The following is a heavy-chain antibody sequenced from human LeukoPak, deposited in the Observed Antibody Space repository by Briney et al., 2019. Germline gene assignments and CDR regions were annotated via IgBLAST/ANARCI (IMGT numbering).Heavy chain of an antibody. CDR1: GFTFSSYS. Sequence: GGSLRLSCAASGFTFSSYSMNWVRQAPGKGLEWVSYISSSSSTIYYADSVKGRFTISRDNAKNSLYLQMNSLRAEDTAVYYCARRSLLEWNNYYYYYMDVWGKGTTVTVSS. D-gene: IGHD3-3*01. CDR2: ISSSSSTI. J-gene: IGHJ6*03. CDR3: ARRSLLEWNNYYYYYMDV. V-gene: IGHV3-48*04.